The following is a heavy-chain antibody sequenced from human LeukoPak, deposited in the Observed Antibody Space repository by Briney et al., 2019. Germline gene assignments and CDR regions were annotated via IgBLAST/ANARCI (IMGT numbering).Heavy chain of an antibody. CDR1: GFTVSSNY. J-gene: IGHJ4*02. V-gene: IGHV3-20*04. CDR2: INWNGGST. CDR3: ARDGVEYYFDY. D-gene: IGHD3-16*01. Sequence: GGSLRLSCAASGFTVSSNYMTWVRQAPGKGLEWVSGINWNGGSTGYADSVKGRFTISRDNAKNSPYLQMNSLRAEDTALYYCARDGVEYYFDYWGQGTLVTVSS.